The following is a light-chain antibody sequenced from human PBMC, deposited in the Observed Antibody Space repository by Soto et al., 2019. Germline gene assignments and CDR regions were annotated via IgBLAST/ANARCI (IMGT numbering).Light chain of an antibody. V-gene: IGKV4-1*01. CDR1: QSVLYSSNNQNY. CDR3: QQYYTTPET. CDR2: WAS. J-gene: IGKJ1*01. Sequence: DIVMTQSPDSLAVSLGERATINCKSSQSVLYSSNNQNYLAWYQQTPGQPPKLLIYWASTRESVVPDRFSGSGAGTDFTLTISSLQAEDVAVYYCQQYYTTPETFGQGTKVEIK.